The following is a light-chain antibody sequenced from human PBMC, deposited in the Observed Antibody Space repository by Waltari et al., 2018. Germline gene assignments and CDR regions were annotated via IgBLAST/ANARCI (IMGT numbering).Light chain of an antibody. J-gene: IGKJ1*01. V-gene: IGKV2-30*02. CDR1: QSLIHSDGNTY. Sequence: DVVMTQSPLSLPVPPGHPASISCRSRQSLIHSDGNTYLSWSQQSPGQSPRPLIYKVSSRDSGVPDRFSGSGSSTDFTLKISMVEAEDVGVYYCMQGTHWPPWTFGQGTKVEIQ. CDR3: MQGTHWPPWT. CDR2: KVS.